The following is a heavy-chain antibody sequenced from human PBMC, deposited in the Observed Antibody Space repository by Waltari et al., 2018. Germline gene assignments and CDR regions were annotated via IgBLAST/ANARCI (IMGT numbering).Heavy chain of an antibody. Sequence: QLQLQESGPGLVKPSETLSLTCTVSGGSISSSSYYWGWIRQPPGKGLEWIGSFYYSGSTYYNPSLKSRVTISVDTSKNQFSLKLSSVTAADTAVYYCARHQEVTTRSDAFDIWGQGTMVTVSS. J-gene: IGHJ3*02. V-gene: IGHV4-39*01. CDR2: FYYSGST. CDR3: ARHQEVTTRSDAFDI. D-gene: IGHD5-18*01. CDR1: GGSISSSSYY.